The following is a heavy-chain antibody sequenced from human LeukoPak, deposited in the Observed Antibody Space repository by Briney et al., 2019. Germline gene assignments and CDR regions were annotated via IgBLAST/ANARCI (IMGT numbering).Heavy chain of an antibody. J-gene: IGHJ4*02. D-gene: IGHD2-15*01. V-gene: IGHV3-23*01. CDR1: GFTFVNYA. CDR2: IINTGGIT. CDR3: AKGHIATGSLYYFDF. Sequence: GGSLRLSCAASGFTFVNYAMTWVRQAPGKGLQFVSTIINTGGITYYADSVKGRFTISRDNSKNTLYLQMNSLRVEDTAVHYCAKGHIATGSLYYFDFWGQGTLVTVSS.